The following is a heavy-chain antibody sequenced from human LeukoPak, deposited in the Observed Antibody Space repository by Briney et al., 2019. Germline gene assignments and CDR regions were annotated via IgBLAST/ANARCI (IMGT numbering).Heavy chain of an antibody. CDR2: ISHDGMNA. V-gene: IGHV3-23*01. J-gene: IGHJ5*02. Sequence: GGSLRLSCAASGLHFSGTAMSWVRQAPGKGLEWVSAISHDGMNAYYADSVKGRLTSSRDNSKKTVSLEMSSLTAADTGVYYCAKDGAQYSSGPECDPRGQGALVTVSP. CDR3: AKDGAQYSSGPECDP. D-gene: IGHD6-19*01. CDR1: GLHFSGTA.